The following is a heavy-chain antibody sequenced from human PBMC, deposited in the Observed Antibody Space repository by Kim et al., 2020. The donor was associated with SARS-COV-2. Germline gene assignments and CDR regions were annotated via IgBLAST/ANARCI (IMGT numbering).Heavy chain of an antibody. Sequence: DSVKGRFTISRDNGKNSLYLQMNSLRPEDRALYDCAKGSTGYYRNWFDPWGQGTLVTVSS. CDR3: AKGSTGYYRNWFDP. J-gene: IGHJ5*02. D-gene: IGHD3-9*01. V-gene: IGHV3-9*01.